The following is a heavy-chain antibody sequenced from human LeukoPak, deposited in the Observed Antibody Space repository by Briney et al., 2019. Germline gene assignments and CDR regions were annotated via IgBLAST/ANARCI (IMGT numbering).Heavy chain of an antibody. CDR1: GFTFSSYS. CDR3: ARETPDSSSWTDFDY. V-gene: IGHV3-21*01. Sequence: GGSLRLSCAASGFTFSSYSMNWVRQAPGKGLEWVSSISSSSSYIYYADSVKGRFTISRDNAKNSLYLQMNSLRAEDTAAYYCARETPDSSSWTDFDYWGQGTLVTVSS. J-gene: IGHJ4*02. CDR2: ISSSSSYI. D-gene: IGHD6-13*01.